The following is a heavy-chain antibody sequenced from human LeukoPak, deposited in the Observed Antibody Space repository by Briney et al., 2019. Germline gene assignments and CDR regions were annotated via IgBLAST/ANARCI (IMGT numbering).Heavy chain of an antibody. CDR2: FDPEDGET. J-gene: IGHJ3*02. D-gene: IGHD2-2*01. V-gene: IGHV1-24*01. CDR1: GYTLTELS. CDR3: ATYSHCSSTSRYLRGSSWYAAFDI. Sequence: GASVKVSCKVSGYTLTELSMHWVRQAPGKGLEWMGGFDPEDGETIYAQKFQGRVTMTEDTSTDTAYMELSSLRSEDTAVYYCATYSHCSSTSRYLRGSSWYAAFDIWGQGTMVTVSS.